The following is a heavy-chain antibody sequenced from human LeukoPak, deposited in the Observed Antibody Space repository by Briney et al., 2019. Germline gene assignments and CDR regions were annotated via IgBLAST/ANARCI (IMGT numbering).Heavy chain of an antibody. CDR3: ARDGPAPSMTTVTSNY. D-gene: IGHD4-17*01. CDR2: INYDGSDK. J-gene: IGHJ4*02. CDR1: GFTFTHFG. V-gene: IGHV3-30*02. Sequence: GGSLRLSCAASGFTFTHFGMHWVRQAPGRGLEWVAFINYDGSDKYYTDPVKGRFTISRDNSKNTLYLQMNSMRTEDTAVYYCARDGPAPSMTTVTSNYWGQGTLVTVSS.